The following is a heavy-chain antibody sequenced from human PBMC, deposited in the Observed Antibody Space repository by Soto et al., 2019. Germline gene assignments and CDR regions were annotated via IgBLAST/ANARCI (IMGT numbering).Heavy chain of an antibody. CDR2: INQSGGT. J-gene: IGHJ6*02. CDR1: GGSFSGYY. V-gene: IGHV4-34*01. Sequence: PSDTLSLTCGVYGGSFSGYYWSWVRQPPGKGLEWIGAINQSGGTNYNPSLKSRVTISVDTSKNQFSLSLSSVTAADTAIYYCAKFKNSYYYGLDVWGPGTAVTVSS. CDR3: AKFKNSYYYGLDV.